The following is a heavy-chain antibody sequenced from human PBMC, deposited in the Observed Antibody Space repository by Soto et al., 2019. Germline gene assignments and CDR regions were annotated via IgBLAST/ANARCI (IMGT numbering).Heavy chain of an antibody. CDR3: AAGGGLFFFDWLLVLSAFDI. D-gene: IGHD3-9*01. V-gene: IGHV1-58*01. Sequence: SVKVSCKASGFTFTSSAVQWVRQARGQRLEWIGWIVVGSGNTNYAQKFQERVTITRDMSTSTAYMELSSLRSEDTAVYYCAAGGGLFFFDWLLVLSAFDIWGQGSLVTVSS. CDR2: IVVGSGNT. CDR1: GFTFTSSA. J-gene: IGHJ3*02.